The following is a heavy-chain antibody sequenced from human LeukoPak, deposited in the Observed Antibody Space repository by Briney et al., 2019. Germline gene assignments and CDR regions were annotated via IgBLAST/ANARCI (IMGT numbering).Heavy chain of an antibody. CDR3: ASGRYCSADICSGGDAFDI. Sequence: SSETLSLTCTVSGGSINNYYWSWIRQPAGKGLEWIGRIYTRGSTNYNPSLKSRVTMSVDTSKNQFSLKLSSVTAADTAVYYCASGRYCSADICSGGDAFDIWGQGTMVSVSS. V-gene: IGHV4-4*07. CDR2: IYTRGST. D-gene: IGHD2-15*01. J-gene: IGHJ3*02. CDR1: GGSINNYY.